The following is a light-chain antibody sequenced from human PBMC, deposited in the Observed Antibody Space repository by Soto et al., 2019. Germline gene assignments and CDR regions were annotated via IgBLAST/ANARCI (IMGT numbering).Light chain of an antibody. CDR3: AAWDDSLKEPV. CDR1: SSDIGAYDY. CDR2: EVN. V-gene: IGLV2-14*01. Sequence: QSALTQPASLSGSPGQSITISCTGTSSDIGAYDYVSWFQQHPGKAPKLMISEVNNRPSGVSNRFSGSKSGTAASLAISGLQSEDEADYYCAAWDDSLKEPVFGGGTQLTVL. J-gene: IGLJ7*01.